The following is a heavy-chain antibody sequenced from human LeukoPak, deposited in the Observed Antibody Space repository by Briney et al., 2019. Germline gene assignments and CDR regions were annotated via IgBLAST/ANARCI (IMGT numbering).Heavy chain of an antibody. CDR3: ARFTTVVPAFWYFDL. D-gene: IGHD4-23*01. CDR2: IFYSGSS. CDR1: GASISNYY. J-gene: IGHJ2*01. V-gene: IGHV4-59*08. Sequence: PSETLSLTCTVSGASISNYYWSWIRQPPGKGLEWIGYIFYSGSSNYSPSLKSRVTISLDTSKNQFSLQLSSVTAADTAVYYCARFTTVVPAFWYFDLWGRGTLVTVSS.